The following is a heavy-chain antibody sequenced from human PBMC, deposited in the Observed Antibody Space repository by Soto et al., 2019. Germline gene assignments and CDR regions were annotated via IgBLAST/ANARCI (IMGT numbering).Heavy chain of an antibody. J-gene: IGHJ6*02. CDR3: ASYTIAVAGTTYYYYGMDV. CDR1: GYTFTSYG. Sequence: ASVKVSCKASGYTFTSYGISWVRQAPGQGLEWMGWISAYNGNTNYAQKLQGRVTMTTDTSTSTAYMELRSLRSDDTAVYYCASYTIAVAGTTYYYYGMDVWGQGTTVTSP. V-gene: IGHV1-18*04. CDR2: ISAYNGNT. D-gene: IGHD6-19*01.